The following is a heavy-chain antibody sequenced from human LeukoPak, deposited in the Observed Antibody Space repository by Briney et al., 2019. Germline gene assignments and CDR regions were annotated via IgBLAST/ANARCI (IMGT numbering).Heavy chain of an antibody. CDR2: ISSDGSLK. J-gene: IGHJ4*02. V-gene: IGHV3-30*04. CDR3: ASSYDFWSRSLSY. D-gene: IGHD3-3*01. CDR1: GFTFSSSA. Sequence: GGSLRLSCAASGFTFSSSAMHWVRQAPGKGLEWVAVISSDGSLKYYADSVKGRFTISRDNSKSTLYLQMNSLRAEDTAVYYCASSYDFWSRSLSYWGQGTLVTVSS.